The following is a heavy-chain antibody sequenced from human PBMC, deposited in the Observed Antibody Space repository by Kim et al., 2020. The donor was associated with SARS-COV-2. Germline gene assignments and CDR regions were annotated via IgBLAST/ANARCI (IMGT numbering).Heavy chain of an antibody. CDR2: IYYSGST. CDR3: AGEGADQIYYYGMDV. V-gene: IGHV4-59*01. Sequence: SETLSLTCTVSGGSISSYYWSWIRQPQGQGLEWIGYIYYSGSTNSNPSLKSRVTISVDTSKNQFSLKLSSVTAADTAVYYCAGEGADQIYYYGMDVWGQGTTVTVSS. D-gene: IGHD2-2*01. CDR1: GGSISSYY. J-gene: IGHJ6*02.